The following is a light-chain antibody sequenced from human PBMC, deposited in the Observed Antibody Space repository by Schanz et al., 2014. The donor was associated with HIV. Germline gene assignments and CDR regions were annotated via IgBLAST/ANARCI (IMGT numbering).Light chain of an antibody. CDR2: GAS. CDR3: QKYSTVPPT. J-gene: IGKJ1*01. CDR1: QSVSSN. Sequence: EIVLTQSPGTLSLSPGERATLSCRASQSVSSNLAWYQQKPGQAPRLLIYGASSRATGIPDRFSGSGSGTDFTLTITSLEPEDVATYYCQKYSTVPPTFGQGTKVEIK. V-gene: IGKV3-20*01.